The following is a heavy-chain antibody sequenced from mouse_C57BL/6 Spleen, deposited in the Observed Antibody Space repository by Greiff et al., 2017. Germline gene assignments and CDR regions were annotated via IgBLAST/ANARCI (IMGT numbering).Heavy chain of an antibody. CDR3: ARERLMVAMDY. CDR1: GYSITSGYY. J-gene: IGHJ4*01. CDR2: ISYDGSN. D-gene: IGHD1-1*02. Sequence: EVKLQESGPGLVKPSQSLSLTCSVTGYSITSGYYRNWIRQFPGNKLEWMGYISYDGSNNYNPSLKNRSSITRDTSKNQFFLKLNSVTTEDTATYYCARERLMVAMDYWGQGTSVTVSS. V-gene: IGHV3-6*01.